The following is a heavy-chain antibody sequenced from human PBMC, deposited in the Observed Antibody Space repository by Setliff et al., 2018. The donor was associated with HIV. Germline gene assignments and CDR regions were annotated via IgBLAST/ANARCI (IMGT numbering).Heavy chain of an antibody. V-gene: IGHV3-7*04. Sequence: EASVKVSCAASGFTFSSYWMSWVRQAPGKGLEWVADIKQDGSKAYYMDSVKGRFTISRDNPKNSLYLQMTSLRAEDTAVYYCARDDSNGNTDAFDIWGQGTTVTVSS. J-gene: IGHJ3*02. CDR3: ARDDSNGNTDAFDI. CDR2: IKQDGSKA. D-gene: IGHD5-18*01. CDR1: GFTFSSYW.